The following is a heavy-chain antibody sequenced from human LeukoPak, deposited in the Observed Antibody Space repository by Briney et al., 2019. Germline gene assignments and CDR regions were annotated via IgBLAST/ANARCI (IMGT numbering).Heavy chain of an antibody. V-gene: IGHV3-21*01. CDR3: ARSAAPATAISRY. Sequence: GGSLRLSCAASGFTFSSYSMNWVRQAPGKGLEWVSSISSSSSYIYYADSVKGRFTISRDNAKNSLYLQMNSLRAEDTAVYYCARSAAPATAISRYWGQGTLVTVSS. CDR2: ISSSSSYI. J-gene: IGHJ4*02. CDR1: GFTFSSYS. D-gene: IGHD2-2*02.